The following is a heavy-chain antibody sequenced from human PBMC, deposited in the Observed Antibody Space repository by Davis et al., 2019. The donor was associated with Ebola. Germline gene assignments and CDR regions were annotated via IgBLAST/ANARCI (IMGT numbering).Heavy chain of an antibody. Sequence: ASVKVSCKASGYTFTSYAMHWVRQAPGQRLEWMGWINAGNGNTKYSQKFQGRVTITRDTSASTAYMELRSLTSDDTAVYYCARGTTVTTSPFYCYFDLWGRGTLVTVSS. CDR2: INAGNGNT. CDR3: ARGTTVTTSPFYCYFDL. J-gene: IGHJ2*01. CDR1: GYTFTSYA. V-gene: IGHV1-3*01. D-gene: IGHD4-17*01.